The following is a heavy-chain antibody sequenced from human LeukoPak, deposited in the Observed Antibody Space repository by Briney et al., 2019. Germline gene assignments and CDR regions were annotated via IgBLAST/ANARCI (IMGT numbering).Heavy chain of an antibody. CDR2: ISGSSGST. Sequence: PGGSLRLSCAASGFTFSSYAMSWVRQAPGKGLEWVSAISGSSGSTYYADSVKGRFTISRDNSKNTLYLQMNSLRAEDTAVYYCAKDLFEYSSSWAFDYWGQGTLVTVSS. CDR1: GFTFSSYA. V-gene: IGHV3-23*01. J-gene: IGHJ4*02. CDR3: AKDLFEYSSSWAFDY. D-gene: IGHD6-13*01.